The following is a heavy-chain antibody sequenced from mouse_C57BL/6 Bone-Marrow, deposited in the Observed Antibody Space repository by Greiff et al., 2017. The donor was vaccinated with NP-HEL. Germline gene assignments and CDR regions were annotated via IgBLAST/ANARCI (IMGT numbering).Heavy chain of an antibody. Sequence: EVQVVESGGDLVKPGGSLKLSCAASGFTFSSYGMSWVRQTPDKRLEWVATISSGGSYTYYPDSVKGRFTISRDNAKNTLYLQMSSLKSEDTAMYYCARGPNYSWGQGTLVTVSA. D-gene: IGHD2-1*01. J-gene: IGHJ3*01. CDR2: ISSGGSYT. CDR1: GFTFSSYG. CDR3: ARGPNYS. V-gene: IGHV5-6*01.